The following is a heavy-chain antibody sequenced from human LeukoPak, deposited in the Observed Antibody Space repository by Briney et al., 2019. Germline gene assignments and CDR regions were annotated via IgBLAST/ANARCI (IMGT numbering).Heavy chain of an antibody. Sequence: GGSLRLSCAASGFTLSSYAMTWVRQAPGRGLEWVSSVDGGGGGTYYADSVKGRFTISRDNSKNTLYLQMNSLRAEDTAVYYCAKDEAITIFGVVTYFDYWGQGTLVTVSS. CDR1: GFTLSSYA. CDR3: AKDEAITIFGVVTYFDY. J-gene: IGHJ4*02. V-gene: IGHV3-23*01. CDR2: VDGGGGGT. D-gene: IGHD3-3*01.